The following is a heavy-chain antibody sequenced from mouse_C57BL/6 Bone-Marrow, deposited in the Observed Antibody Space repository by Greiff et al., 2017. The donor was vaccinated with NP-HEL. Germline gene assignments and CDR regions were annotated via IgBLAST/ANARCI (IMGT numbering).Heavy chain of an antibody. Sequence: VQLQQSGAELARPGASVKLSCKASGYTFTSYGISWVKQRTGQGLEGIGEIYPRSGNPYYNEKFKGKATLTADKSSSTAYMGLRSLTSEDSAVYFCARRTYDYDGAWFAYWGQGTLVTVSA. J-gene: IGHJ3*01. V-gene: IGHV1-81*01. D-gene: IGHD2-4*01. CDR3: ARRTYDYDGAWFAY. CDR1: GYTFTSYG. CDR2: IYPRSGNP.